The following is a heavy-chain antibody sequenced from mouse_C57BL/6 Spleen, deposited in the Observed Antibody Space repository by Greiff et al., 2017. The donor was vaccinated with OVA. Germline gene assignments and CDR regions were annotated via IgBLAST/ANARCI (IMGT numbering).Heavy chain of an antibody. V-gene: IGHV10-1*01. Sequence: EVKVVESGGGLVQPKGSLKLSCAASGFSFNTYAMNWVRQAPGKGLEWVARIRSKSNNYATYYADSVKDRFTISRDDSESMLYLQMNNLKTEDTAMYYCVRQTGTGYFDYWGQGTTLTVSS. CDR3: VRQTGTGYFDY. CDR2: IRSKSNNYAT. J-gene: IGHJ2*01. D-gene: IGHD4-1*01. CDR1: GFSFNTYA.